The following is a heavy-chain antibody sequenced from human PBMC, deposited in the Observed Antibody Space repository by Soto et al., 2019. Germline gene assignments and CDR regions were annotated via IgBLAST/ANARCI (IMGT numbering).Heavy chain of an antibody. CDR1: GFSLSNSGVG. D-gene: IGHD7-27*01. J-gene: IGHJ4*02. CDR2: IYWDDDK. Sequence: QITLKESGPTLVKPTETLTLTCTFSGFSLSNSGVGVGWIRQPPGKALEWLAFIYWDDDKRYNASLRSRLTITKDTSRNQVVLTVTDMDPVDTATYYCVNRATLNSDWGTGYLDYWGQGTLVTVSS. CDR3: VNRATLNSDWGTGYLDY. V-gene: IGHV2-5*02.